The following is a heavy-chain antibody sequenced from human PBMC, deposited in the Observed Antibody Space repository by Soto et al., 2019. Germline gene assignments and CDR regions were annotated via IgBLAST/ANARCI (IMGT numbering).Heavy chain of an antibody. CDR1: GCSIRSGGYY. Sequence: SETLSLTCTFSGCSIRSGGYYWSWIRQHPGKGLEWIGYIYYSGSTYYNPSLKSRVTISVDTSKNQFSLKLSSVTAADTAVYYCARDLNNDSSGYYYPSDPHSYSYGMDVWGQGTTVTVSS. V-gene: IGHV4-31*03. D-gene: IGHD3-22*01. J-gene: IGHJ6*02. CDR2: IYYSGST. CDR3: ARDLNNDSSGYYYPSDPHSYSYGMDV.